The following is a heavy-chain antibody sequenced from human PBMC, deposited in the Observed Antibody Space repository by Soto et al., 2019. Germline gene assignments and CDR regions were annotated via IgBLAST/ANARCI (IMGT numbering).Heavy chain of an antibody. CDR1: GYTFTSYG. Sequence: QVQLVQSGAEVKKPGASVKVSCKASGYTFTSYGISWVRQAPGQGLEWMGWISAYNGNTRYAQKLQGRVTMTTAATTRTGYLELRSLRSDRTAVYYSARGVRWEPLDYWGQGTLVTVSS. D-gene: IGHD1-26*01. J-gene: IGHJ4*02. CDR2: ISAYNGNT. CDR3: ARGVRWEPLDY. V-gene: IGHV1-18*01.